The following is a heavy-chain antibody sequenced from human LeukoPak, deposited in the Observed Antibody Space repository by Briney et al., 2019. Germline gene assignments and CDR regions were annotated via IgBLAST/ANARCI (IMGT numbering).Heavy chain of an antibody. CDR2: IKPSGAGT. CDR1: GYTLPIYY. V-gene: IGHV1-46*01. D-gene: IGHD3-22*01. J-gene: IGHJ4*02. CDR3: AGEDSSGFDF. Sequence: ASVKVSCQASGYTLPIYYIHWVRQAPGQGLGWRGGIKPSGAGTTYAQKFQGRVTMTTHTSTRTVYMELSRLGSERTAVHYIAGEDSSGFDFWGEGTLVTVSS.